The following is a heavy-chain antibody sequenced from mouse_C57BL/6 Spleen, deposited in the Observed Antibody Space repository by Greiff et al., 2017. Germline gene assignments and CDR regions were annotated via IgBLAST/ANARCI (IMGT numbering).Heavy chain of an antibody. V-gene: IGHV1-61*01. CDR2: IYPSDSET. CDR1: GYTFTSYW. J-gene: IGHJ3*01. D-gene: IGHD1-1*01. CDR3: ARKTTVVEGFAY. Sequence: QVQLQQPGAELVRPGSSVKLSCKASGYTFTSYWMDWVKQRPGQGLEWIGNIYPSDSETHYNQKFKDKATLTVDKSSSTAYMQLSSLTSDDSAVYYCARKTTVVEGFAYWGQGTLVTVSA.